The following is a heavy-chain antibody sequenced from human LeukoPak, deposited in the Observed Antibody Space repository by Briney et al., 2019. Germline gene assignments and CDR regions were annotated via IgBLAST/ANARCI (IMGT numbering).Heavy chain of an antibody. J-gene: IGHJ4*02. Sequence: SETLSLTCTVSGDSISSHYWSWIRQPPGKGLEWIGYIYYSGSTTYNPSLTSRVTMSVDMSKNQFSLKLSSVTAADTAIYYCASVRYCSGGSCYSSFDYWGQGALVTVSS. V-gene: IGHV4-59*11. CDR3: ASVRYCSGGSCYSSFDY. CDR2: IYYSGST. CDR1: GDSISSHY. D-gene: IGHD2-15*01.